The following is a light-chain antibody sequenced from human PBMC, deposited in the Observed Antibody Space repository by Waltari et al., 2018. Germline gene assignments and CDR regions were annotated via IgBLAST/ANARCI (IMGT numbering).Light chain of an antibody. V-gene: IGKV1-5*03. J-gene: IGKJ4*01. CDR1: QSISSW. CDR3: QQYNSYSPT. CDR2: KAS. Sequence: DIQMTQSPSTLSASLGDRVTITCLASQSISSWLAWYQQKPGKAPKLLIYKASSLESGVPSRFSGSGSGTEFTLTISSLQPDDFATYYCQQYNSYSPTFGGGTKVEIK.